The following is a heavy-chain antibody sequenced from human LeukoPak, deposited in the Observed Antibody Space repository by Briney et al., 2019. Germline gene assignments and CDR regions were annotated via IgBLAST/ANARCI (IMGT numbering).Heavy chain of an antibody. CDR3: ARGVVVVPAIGHPDY. CDR2: IYYSGST. CDR1: GGSISSGDYY. Sequence: SETLSLTCTVSGGSISSGDYYWSWIRQPQGKGLEWIGYIYYSGSTYYNPSLKSRVTISVDTSKNQFSLKLSSVTAADTAVYYCARGVVVVPAIGHPDYWGQGTPVTVSS. J-gene: IGHJ4*02. D-gene: IGHD2-2*01. V-gene: IGHV4-30-4*08.